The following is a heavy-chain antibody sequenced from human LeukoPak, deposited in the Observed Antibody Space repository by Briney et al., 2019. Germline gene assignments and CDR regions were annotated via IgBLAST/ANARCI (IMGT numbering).Heavy chain of an antibody. D-gene: IGHD3-10*01. CDR2: ICYSGST. Sequence: TSQTLSLTCTVSGGSISSGDHYWSWIRQPPAKGLESIGYICYSGSTYYNPSLKSRLPISVDTSKNQFSLKLSSVTAADTAVYYCARERASYGSAIDYWGQGTLVTVSS. V-gene: IGHV4-30-4*08. J-gene: IGHJ4*02. CDR1: GGSISSGDHY. CDR3: ARERASYGSAIDY.